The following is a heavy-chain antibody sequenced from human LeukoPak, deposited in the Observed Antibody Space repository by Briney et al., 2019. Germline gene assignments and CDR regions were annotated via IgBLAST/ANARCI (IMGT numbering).Heavy chain of an antibody. CDR2: ISTSISYI. V-gene: IGHV3-21*01. CDR3: ARDHGFITVAAFDY. CDR1: GFTFSSYA. J-gene: IGHJ4*02. Sequence: TGGSLRLSCAASGFTFSSYAMSWVRQAPGKGLEWVSSISTSISYIYYADSVEGRFTISRDNAKNSLYLQMNSLRAEDTAVYYCARDHGFITVAAFDYWGQGTLVTVSS. D-gene: IGHD6-19*01.